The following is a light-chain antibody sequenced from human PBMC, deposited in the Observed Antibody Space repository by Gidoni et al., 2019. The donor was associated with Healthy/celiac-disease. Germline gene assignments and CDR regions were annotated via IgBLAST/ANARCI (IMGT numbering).Light chain of an antibody. J-gene: IGLJ3*02. CDR1: NIGSKS. CDR2: YDS. Sequence: SYFLTQPPSVSVAPGKTARITCGGNNIGSKSVHWYQQKPGQAPVLVIYYDSDRPSGIPERFAGSNSGNTATLTISRVEAGDEADYYCQVWDSSSAVFGGGTKLTVL. V-gene: IGLV3-21*04. CDR3: QVWDSSSAV.